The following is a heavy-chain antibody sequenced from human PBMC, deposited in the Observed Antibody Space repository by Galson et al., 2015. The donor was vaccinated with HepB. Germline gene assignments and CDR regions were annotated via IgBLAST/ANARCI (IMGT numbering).Heavy chain of an antibody. Sequence: QSGAEVKKPGESLRISCETSGYIFATYWITWVRLVPGKGLEWMGWIDPHDSYTEYSPSFQGHVTISADKSISAAYMEWITLRASDTAIYYCARAIKPFGDYSHFDYWGQGALVTVSS. CDR3: ARAIKPFGDYSHFDY. CDR1: GYIFATYW. D-gene: IGHD4-17*01. CDR2: IDPHDSYT. J-gene: IGHJ4*02. V-gene: IGHV5-10-1*01.